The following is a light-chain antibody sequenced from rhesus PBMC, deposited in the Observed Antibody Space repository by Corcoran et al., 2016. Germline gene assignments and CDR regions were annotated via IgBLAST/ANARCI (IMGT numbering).Light chain of an antibody. Sequence: DIQMTQSPSPLSAAVGDRVTITCRASQGISSYLAWYQQKLGKAPKLLNYTASTLQSGVPSRFGGSGYGTDFTLTISSLQPEDFGTYYCQQNNSYPRTFGQGTKVELK. CDR3: QQNNSYPRT. J-gene: IGKJ1*01. CDR2: TAS. V-gene: IGKV1-25*01. CDR1: QGISSY.